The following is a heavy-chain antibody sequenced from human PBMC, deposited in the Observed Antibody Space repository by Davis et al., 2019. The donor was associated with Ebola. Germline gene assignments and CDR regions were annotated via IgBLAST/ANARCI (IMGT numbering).Heavy chain of an antibody. J-gene: IGHJ5*02. CDR1: GGSISSGSYY. V-gene: IGHV4-61*02. CDR2: IYTSGST. D-gene: IGHD2-2*01. Sequence: PSETLSLTCTVSGGSISSGSYYWSWIRQPAGKGLEWIGRIYTSGSTNYNPSLKSRVTMSVDTSKNQFSLKLSSVTAADTAVYYCARDCSSTSCYALDPWGQGTLVTVSS. CDR3: ARDCSSTSCYALDP.